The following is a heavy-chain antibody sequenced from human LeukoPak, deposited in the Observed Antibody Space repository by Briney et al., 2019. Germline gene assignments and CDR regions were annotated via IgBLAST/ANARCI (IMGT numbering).Heavy chain of an antibody. CDR1: GASIRSYF. J-gene: IGHJ3*02. Sequence: SETLSLTCTVSGASIRSYFWSWIRQPPGKGLEWIGYIYYSGTTNHNPSLKSRVTISVDTSKNQFSLNLSSVTAADTAVYYCASSPRHYDSSGYFRDIWGQGTMVTVSS. CDR3: ASSPRHYDSSGYFRDI. CDR2: IYYSGTT. D-gene: IGHD3-22*01. V-gene: IGHV4-59*01.